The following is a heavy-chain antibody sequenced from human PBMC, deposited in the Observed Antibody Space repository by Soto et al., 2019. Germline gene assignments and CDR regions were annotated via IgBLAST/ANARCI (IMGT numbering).Heavy chain of an antibody. CDR1: GFPFRGFG. CDR3: ARDGVGTTTYFGYFDY. D-gene: IGHD1-26*01. CDR2: TRHDGSNT. Sequence: GGSLRISFATAGFPFRGFGIPWVPQGPSRGLEWVAVTRHDGSNTYYADSVRGRFTISRDNSNKMLYLQMNSLRAEDTAVYYCARDGVGTTTYFGYFDYWGQGTLVTVSS. J-gene: IGHJ4*02. V-gene: IGHV3-33*01.